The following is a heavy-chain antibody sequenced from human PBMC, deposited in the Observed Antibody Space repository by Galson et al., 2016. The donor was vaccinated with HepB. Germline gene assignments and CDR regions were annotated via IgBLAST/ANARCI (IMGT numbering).Heavy chain of an antibody. J-gene: IGHJ6*02. CDR3: ARGYSSGWYRLPNYYGMDV. CDR2: IGTAGDT. D-gene: IGHD6-19*01. Sequence: SLRLSCAASGFTFRSYDMHWVRQVIGKGLEWVSGIGTAGDTYYPGSVKGRSTISRESAKNSLYLQMNSLRAGDTAVYYCARGYSSGWYRLPNYYGMDVWGQGTTVTVSS. CDR1: GFTFRSYD. V-gene: IGHV3-13*04.